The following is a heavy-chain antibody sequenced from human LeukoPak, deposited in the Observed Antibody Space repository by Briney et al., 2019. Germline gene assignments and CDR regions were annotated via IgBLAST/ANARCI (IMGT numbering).Heavy chain of an antibody. D-gene: IGHD3-22*01. Sequence: PGGSLRLSCAASGFTFSNYWMTWVRQAPGKGLEWVATIKDDGTDTDYVDSVKGRFTISRDSAKDSLYLQMSSLRAEDTAVYYCAKRDYYERRGHAFDIWGQGTMVTVSS. CDR2: IKDDGTDT. CDR1: GFTFSNYW. V-gene: IGHV3-7*01. CDR3: AKRDYYERRGHAFDI. J-gene: IGHJ3*02.